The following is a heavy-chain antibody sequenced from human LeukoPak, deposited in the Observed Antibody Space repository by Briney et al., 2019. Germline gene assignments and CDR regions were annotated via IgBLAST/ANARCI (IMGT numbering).Heavy chain of an antibody. V-gene: IGHV1-2*02. CDR3: ARANFLYCSSSTCLFDY. Sequence: AASVKVSCTASGYTFTDYYMHWVRQAPGQGFEWMGWINPNDGDTNYAQKFQGRVTMTRDTSISTAHMEVSRLRSDDTAVYYCARANFLYCSSSTCLFDYWGQGTLVTVSS. CDR2: INPNDGDT. CDR1: GYTFTDYY. D-gene: IGHD2-2*01. J-gene: IGHJ4*02.